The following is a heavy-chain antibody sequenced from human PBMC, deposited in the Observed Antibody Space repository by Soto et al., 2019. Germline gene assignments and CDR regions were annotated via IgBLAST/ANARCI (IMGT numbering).Heavy chain of an antibody. D-gene: IGHD3-22*01. J-gene: IGHJ3*02. CDR2: IYSSGST. CDR1: GDSISSTTSY. CDR3: ARKRYDSSGYYYRFAFDI. V-gene: IGHV4-39*01. Sequence: QLQLQESGPGLVNPSETLSLTCTVSGDSISSTTSYWGWIRQPPGKGLEWIGNIYSSGSTYSHPSFESRVTISEYTSKNQFSLRLTSVTATDTDIYYCARKRYDSSGYYYRFAFDIWGQGTMVTVSS.